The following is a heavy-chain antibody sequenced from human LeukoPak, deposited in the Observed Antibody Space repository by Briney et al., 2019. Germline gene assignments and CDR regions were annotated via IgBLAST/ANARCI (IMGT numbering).Heavy chain of an antibody. Sequence: RGTLRLSSAASGFTFSNYRMRWLRQAPGKRLEKKTTIKPDGSEKYYVDSVKGRFTISRDNAKNTLYLQMNSLRAEDTAMYYCATDRGGSPFDYWGQGTLVTVSS. J-gene: IGHJ4*02. CDR1: GFTFSNYR. V-gene: IGHV3-7*01. CDR2: IKPDGSEK. CDR3: ATDRGGSPFDY. D-gene: IGHD3-3*01.